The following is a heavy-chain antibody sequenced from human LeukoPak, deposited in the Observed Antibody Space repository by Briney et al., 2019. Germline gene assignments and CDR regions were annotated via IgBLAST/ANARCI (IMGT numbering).Heavy chain of an antibody. V-gene: IGHV3-30*03. CDR1: GFTFSNYG. CDR3: ARDGFDY. CDR2: ISYDGSNK. Sequence: GGSLRLSCAASGFTFSNYGMHWVRQAPGKGLEWVAVISYDGSNKYYADSVKGRFTISRDNSKNTLYLQMNSLRAEDTAVYYCARDGFDYWGQGTLVTVSS. J-gene: IGHJ4*02.